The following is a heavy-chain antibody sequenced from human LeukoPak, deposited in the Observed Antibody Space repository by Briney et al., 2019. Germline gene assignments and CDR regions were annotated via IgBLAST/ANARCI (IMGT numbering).Heavy chain of an antibody. CDR3: AKDFTPYGSWSFFDY. J-gene: IGHJ4*02. CDR1: GFTLSNYA. V-gene: IGHV3-23*01. CDR2: LSTSGVST. Sequence: GGSLRLSCAASGFTLSNYAMSWVRQAPGKGLEWVSSLSTSGVSTYYADSVKGRFTISRDNSKNTLYLQMTSLRADDTAVYYCAKDFTPYGSWSFFDYWGQGTLVTVSS. D-gene: IGHD3-10*01.